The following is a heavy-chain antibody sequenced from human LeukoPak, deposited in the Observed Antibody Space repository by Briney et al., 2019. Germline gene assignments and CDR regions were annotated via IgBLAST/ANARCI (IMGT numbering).Heavy chain of an antibody. D-gene: IGHD5-12*01. Sequence: SVKVSCXASGGTFSSYAISWVRRAPGQGLEWMGGIIPIFGTANYAQKFQGRVTITTDESTSTAYMELSSLRSEDTAVYYCARLIVATIRGIGYFDYWGQGTLVTVSS. J-gene: IGHJ4*02. V-gene: IGHV1-69*05. CDR1: GGTFSSYA. CDR2: IIPIFGTA. CDR3: ARLIVATIRGIGYFDY.